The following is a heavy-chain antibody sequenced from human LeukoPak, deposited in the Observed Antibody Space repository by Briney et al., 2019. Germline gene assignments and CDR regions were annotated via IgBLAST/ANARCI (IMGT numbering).Heavy chain of an antibody. Sequence: ASVKVSCKASGYTFTSYGISWVRQAPGQGLEWMGWISAYNGNTNYAQKLQGRVTMTTDTSTSTAYMELRSLRSDDTAVYYCARDCSSTSCYRDVSAPFDYWGQGTLVTVSS. CDR3: ARDCSSTSCYRDVSAPFDY. CDR2: ISAYNGNT. V-gene: IGHV1-18*01. D-gene: IGHD2-2*01. CDR1: GYTFTSYG. J-gene: IGHJ4*02.